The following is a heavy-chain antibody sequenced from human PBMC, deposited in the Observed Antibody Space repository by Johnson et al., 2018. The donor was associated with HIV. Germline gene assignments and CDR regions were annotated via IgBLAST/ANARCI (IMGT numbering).Heavy chain of an antibody. CDR1: GFTFSSYG. V-gene: IGHV3-30*02. D-gene: IGHD4-23*01. J-gene: IGHJ3*02. CDR2: IRYDGSNK. Sequence: QVRLVESGGGVVQPGGSLRLSCAASGFTFSSYGIHWVRQAPGKGLEWVSFIRYDGSNKYYADSVKGRFTISRDNSKNTLYLQMNSLRGEDTAVYYCAKDRRSFYGGKAADVFDIWGQGTMVTVSS. CDR3: AKDRRSFYGGKAADVFDI.